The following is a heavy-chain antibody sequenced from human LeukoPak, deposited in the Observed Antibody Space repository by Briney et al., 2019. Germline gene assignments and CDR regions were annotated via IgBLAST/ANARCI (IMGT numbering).Heavy chain of an antibody. D-gene: IGHD1-1*01. CDR2: ISYDGSNK. CDR3: ARDPGWNDYYYYYYMDV. J-gene: IGHJ6*03. CDR1: GFTFSSYG. Sequence: GGSLRLSCAASGFTFSSYGMHWVRQAPGKGLEWVAVISYDGSNKYYADSVKGRFTISRDNSKNTLYLQMNSLRAEDTAVYYCARDPGWNDYYYYYYMDVWGKGTTVTVSS. V-gene: IGHV3-30*03.